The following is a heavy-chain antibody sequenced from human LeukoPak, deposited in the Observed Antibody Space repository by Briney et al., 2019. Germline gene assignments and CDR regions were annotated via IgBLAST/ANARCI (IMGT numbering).Heavy chain of an antibody. J-gene: IGHJ4*02. D-gene: IGHD6-19*01. CDR3: ARHANLDSSGWPNALDY. V-gene: IGHV5-51*01. Sequence: GESLKISCKGSGYSFTSYWIGWVRQMPGKGLEWMGIIYPGDSDTRYSPSFQGQVTISADKSISTAYLQWSSLKASDTAMYYCARHANLDSSGWPNALDYWGQGTLVTVSS. CDR1: GYSFTSYW. CDR2: IYPGDSDT.